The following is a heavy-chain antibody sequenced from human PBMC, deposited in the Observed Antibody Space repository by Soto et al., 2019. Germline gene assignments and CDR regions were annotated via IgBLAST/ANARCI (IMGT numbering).Heavy chain of an antibody. V-gene: IGHV3-23*01. CDR3: AKDASYGPDAGLDY. CDR1: GFTFSSYA. D-gene: IGHD5-18*01. J-gene: IGHJ4*02. Sequence: GGSLILSCAASGFTFSSYAMSWVRQAPGKGLEWVSAISGSGGSTYYADSVKGRFTISRDNSKNTLYLQMNSLRAEDTAVYYCAKDASYGPDAGLDYWGQGTLVTVSS. CDR2: ISGSGGST.